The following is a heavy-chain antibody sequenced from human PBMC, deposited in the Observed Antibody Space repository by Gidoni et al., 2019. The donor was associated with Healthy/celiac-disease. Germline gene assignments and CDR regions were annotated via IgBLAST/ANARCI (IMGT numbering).Heavy chain of an antibody. CDR3: ASEIAAADPIFDY. CDR1: GVSTSSSRYY. V-gene: IGHV4-39*01. D-gene: IGHD6-13*01. J-gene: IGHJ4*02. Sequence: QLQLQASGPGLVKPSETLSPPCTVSGVSTSSSRYYWGWIRQPPGKGLEWIGRIYYSGSTYYNPSLKSRVTISVDTSKNQFSLKLSSVTAADTAVYYCASEIAAADPIFDYWGQGTLVTVSS. CDR2: IYYSGST.